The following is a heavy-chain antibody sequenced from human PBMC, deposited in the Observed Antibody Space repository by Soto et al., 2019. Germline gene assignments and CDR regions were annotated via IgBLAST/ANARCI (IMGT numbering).Heavy chain of an antibody. J-gene: IGHJ4*02. CDR3: ARPSSGWWGRFEY. V-gene: IGHV3-66*04. D-gene: IGHD6-19*01. CDR1: GFTVSSNY. CDR2: IYSGGPT. Sequence: EVQLVESGGGLVQPGGSLRLSCAASGFTVSSNYMSWVRQAPGKGLEWVSVIYSGGPTYYADSVKGRFTISRDNSKNTLSLQMNSLRAEEAAVYYCARPSSGWWGRFEYWGQGTLVTVSS.